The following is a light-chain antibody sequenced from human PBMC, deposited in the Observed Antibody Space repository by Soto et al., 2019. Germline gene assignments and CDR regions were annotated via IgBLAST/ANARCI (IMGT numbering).Light chain of an antibody. CDR1: SSDVGTYNR. V-gene: IGLV2-14*01. Sequence: LTQPASVSGSPGQSITISCTGTSSDVGTYNRVSWYQQHPGKAPKLMIYDVSNRPSGVSNRFSGSKSGNTASLTISGLQAEDEADYYCSSYTTSTTLGVFGTGTKVTVL. J-gene: IGLJ1*01. CDR2: DVS. CDR3: SSYTTSTTLGV.